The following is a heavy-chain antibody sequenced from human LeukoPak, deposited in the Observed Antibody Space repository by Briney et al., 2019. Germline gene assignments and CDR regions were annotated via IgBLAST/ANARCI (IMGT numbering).Heavy chain of an antibody. D-gene: IGHD5-18*01. Sequence: PGGSLRLSCAASGFTLSSYSMNWVRQAPGKGLEWVSVISGSGDSTYYADSVKGRFTIPRDNSKNTLYLQMNSLRAEDTAVYYCAKARAAMVTDYWGQGTLVTVSS. CDR1: GFTLSSYS. CDR3: AKARAAMVTDY. J-gene: IGHJ4*02. V-gene: IGHV3-23*01. CDR2: ISGSGDST.